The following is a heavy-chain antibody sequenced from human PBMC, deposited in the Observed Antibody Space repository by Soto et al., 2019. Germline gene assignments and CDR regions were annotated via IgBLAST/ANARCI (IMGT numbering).Heavy chain of an antibody. CDR3: TTGQVAGTRDY. CDR2: IKSKTDGGTT. J-gene: IGHJ4*02. CDR1: GFTFSNAW. Sequence: EVQLVESGGGLVKPGGSLRLSCAASGFTFSNAWMSWVRQPPGKGLEWVGRIKSKTDGGTTDYVAPVKGRFIISRDDSKNMVYLQMHSLKTEDTAMYYCTTGQVAGTRDYWGQGTLVTVSA. V-gene: IGHV3-15*01. D-gene: IGHD1-7*01.